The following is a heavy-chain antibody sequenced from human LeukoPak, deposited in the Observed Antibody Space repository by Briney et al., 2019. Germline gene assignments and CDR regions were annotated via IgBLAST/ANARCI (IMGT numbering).Heavy chain of an antibody. CDR2: IYSGGNT. D-gene: IGHD4-17*01. J-gene: IGHJ4*02. CDR3: ARGPSDYHNT. Sequence: GGSLRLSCAASGFTVSRNYMSWVRQAPGKGLECVSVIYSGGNTYYTDSVKGRFTISRDNSKNTLYLQMNSLRAEDTAVYYCARGPSDYHNTGGQGTLVTVSS. V-gene: IGHV3-66*01. CDR1: GFTVSRNY.